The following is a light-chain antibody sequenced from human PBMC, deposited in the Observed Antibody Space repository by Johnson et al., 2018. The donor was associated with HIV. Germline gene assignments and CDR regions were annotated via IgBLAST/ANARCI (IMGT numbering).Light chain of an antibody. CDR3: GTWDSSLSAGEYV. J-gene: IGLJ1*01. Sequence: QSVLTQPPSVSAAPGQKVTISCSGSSSNIGDNYVSWYQQVPGTAPKLLIYENNKRPSGIPDRFSGSKSGTSATLDITGLQTWDEADYYCGTWDSSLSAGEYVFGTGTKVTVL. CDR2: ENN. CDR1: SSNIGDNY. V-gene: IGLV1-51*02.